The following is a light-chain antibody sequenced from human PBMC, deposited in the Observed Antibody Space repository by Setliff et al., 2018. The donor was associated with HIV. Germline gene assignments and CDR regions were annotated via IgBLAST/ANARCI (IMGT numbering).Light chain of an antibody. CDR2: DVS. CDR1: HNDVGSYDY. CDR3: SSYTSSTPLYV. J-gene: IGLJ1*01. Sequence: QSVLAQPASVSGSPGQTISISCTGTHNDVGSYDYVSWYQQHPGKAPKLIIFDVSKGPSGVSNRFSGSKSGNTASLTISGLQAADEADYYCSSYTSSTPLYVFGTGTKVTVL. V-gene: IGLV2-14*03.